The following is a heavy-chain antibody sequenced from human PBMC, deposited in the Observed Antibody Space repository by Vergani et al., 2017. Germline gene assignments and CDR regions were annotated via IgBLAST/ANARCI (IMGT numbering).Heavy chain of an antibody. V-gene: IGHV1-2*02. J-gene: IGHJ5*02. CDR1: GYTFTGYY. D-gene: IGHD6-13*01. CDR3: ARAPQQLVRRVNWFDP. CDR2: INPNSGGT. Sequence: VQLVESGAEVKKSGASVKVSCKASGYTFTGYYMHWVRQAPGQGLEWMGWINPNSGGTNYAQKFQGRVTMTRDTSISTAYMELSRLRSDDTAVYYCARAPQQLVRRVNWFDPWGQGTLVTVSS.